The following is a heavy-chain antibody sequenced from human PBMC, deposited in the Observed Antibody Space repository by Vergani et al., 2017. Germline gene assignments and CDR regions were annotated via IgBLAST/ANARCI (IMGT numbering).Heavy chain of an antibody. J-gene: IGHJ4*02. V-gene: IGHV1-8*01. Sequence: QVQLVQSGAEVKKPGASVKVSCKASGYTFTSYDINWVRQATGQGLEWMGWMNPNSGNTGYAQKLQGRVTMTTDTSTSTAYMELRSLRSDDTAVYYCARSQWLGPPEFDYWGQGTLVTVSS. CDR2: MNPNSGNT. CDR1: GYTFTSYD. CDR3: ARSQWLGPPEFDY. D-gene: IGHD6-19*01.